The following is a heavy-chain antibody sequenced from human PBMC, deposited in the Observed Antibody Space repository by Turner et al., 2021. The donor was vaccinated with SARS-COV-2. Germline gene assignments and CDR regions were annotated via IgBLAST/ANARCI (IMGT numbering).Heavy chain of an antibody. CDR2: ISYDGSYK. J-gene: IGHJ4*02. CDR3: AKDRGYSSNIGPCDY. V-gene: IGHV3-30*18. CDR1: GFTFNSYG. D-gene: IGHD6-13*01. Sequence: QVQLVESGGGVVQPGRSLRLSCAASGFTFNSYGMHWVRQAPGKGLEWVAVISYDGSYKYYADTVRGRFTISKDYSKNTLYLQMNSLRAEDTAVYYCAKDRGYSSNIGPCDYWGQGTLVTVSS.